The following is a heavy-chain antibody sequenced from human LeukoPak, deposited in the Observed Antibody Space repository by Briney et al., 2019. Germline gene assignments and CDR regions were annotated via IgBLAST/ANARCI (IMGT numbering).Heavy chain of an antibody. J-gene: IGHJ3*02. Sequence: KASETLSLTCTVSGGSISSYYWSWIRQPPGEGLEWIGYIYYSGSTNYNPSLKSRVTISVDTSKNQFSLKLSSVTAADTAVYYCARVIRYYYDSSGYDAFDIWGQGAMVTVSS. D-gene: IGHD3-22*01. CDR3: ARVIRYYYDSSGYDAFDI. CDR2: IYYSGST. CDR1: GGSISSYY. V-gene: IGHV4-59*01.